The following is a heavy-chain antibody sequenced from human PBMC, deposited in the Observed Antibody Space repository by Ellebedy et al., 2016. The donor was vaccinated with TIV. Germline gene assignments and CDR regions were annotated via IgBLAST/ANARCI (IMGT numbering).Heavy chain of an antibody. CDR2: INAANGNT. CDR1: GYTFTSYA. J-gene: IGHJ4*02. Sequence: ASVKVSXXASGYTFTSYAMHWVRQAPGQRLEWMGWINAANGNTKYSQKFQGRVTITRDTSASTAYMELSSLRSEDTAVYYCARVWIHASSGNIYWGQGTLVTVSS. CDR3: ARVWIHASSGNIY. V-gene: IGHV1-3*01. D-gene: IGHD4-23*01.